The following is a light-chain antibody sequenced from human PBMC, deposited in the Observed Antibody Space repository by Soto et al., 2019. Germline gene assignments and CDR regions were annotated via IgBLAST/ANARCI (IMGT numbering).Light chain of an antibody. V-gene: IGKV3-15*01. CDR3: LQYHYWWT. CDR1: QSVSSSY. J-gene: IGKJ1*01. CDR2: GAS. Sequence: EMVLTQSPGALSLSPGERATLSCRASQSVSSSYLAWYQQKPGQVPRLLIYGASNRATGVSARFSGSGSGTEFTLTISSLQSEDFAVYYCLQYHYWWTFGQGTKVDI.